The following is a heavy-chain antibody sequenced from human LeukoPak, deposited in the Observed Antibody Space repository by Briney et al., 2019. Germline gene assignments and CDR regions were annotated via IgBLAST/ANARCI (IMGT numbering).Heavy chain of an antibody. CDR1: GYIFTNNP. CDR3: ARIRAPSSFGQRESDY. CDR2: INTNTRNP. Sequence: ASVKVSCKASGYIFTNNPMKWVRQAPGQGLEWMGWINTNTRNPTYAQGFTGRFVFSLDTSVSTAYLQISSLKAEDTAVYYCARIRAPSSFGQRESDYWGQGTLVTVSS. V-gene: IGHV7-4-1*02. J-gene: IGHJ4*02. D-gene: IGHD3-3*02.